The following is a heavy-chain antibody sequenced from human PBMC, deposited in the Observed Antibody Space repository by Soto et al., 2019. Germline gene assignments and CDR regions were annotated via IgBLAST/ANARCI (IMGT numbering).Heavy chain of an antibody. Sequence: QVQLQESGPGLVKPSQTLSLTCTVSGGSISSGGYYWSWIRQHPGKGLEWIGYIYYSGTTYYNPSLNSRVTTSVDTSKNQFSLKLSSVTAADTAVYYCARGGYYFYYGMDVWGQGTTVTVSS. J-gene: IGHJ6*02. CDR2: IYYSGTT. V-gene: IGHV4-31*03. CDR3: ARGGYYFYYGMDV. CDR1: GGSISSGGYY.